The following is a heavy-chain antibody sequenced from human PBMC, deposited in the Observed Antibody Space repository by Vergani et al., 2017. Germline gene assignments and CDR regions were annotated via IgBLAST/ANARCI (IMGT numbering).Heavy chain of an antibody. V-gene: IGHV4-59*01. D-gene: IGHD6-13*01. J-gene: IGHJ5*02. CDR2: IYYSGST. CDR1: GGSISSYY. Sequence: QVQLQESGPGLVKPSETLSLTCTVSGGSISSYYWSWIRQPPGKGLEWIGYIYYSGSTNYNPSLKSRVTISVDTSKNQFSLKLSSVTAADTAVYYCASLGGAAAGTGNWFDPWGQGILVTVSS. CDR3: ASLGGAAAGTGNWFDP.